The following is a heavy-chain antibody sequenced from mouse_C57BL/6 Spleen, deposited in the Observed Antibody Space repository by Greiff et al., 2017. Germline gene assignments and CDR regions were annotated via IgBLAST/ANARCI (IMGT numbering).Heavy chain of an antibody. D-gene: IGHD2-4*01. Sequence: VQLQQPGAELVKPGASVKVSCKASGYTFTSYWMHWVKQRPGQGLEWIGRIHPSDSDTNYNQKFKGKATLTVDKSSSTAYMQLSSLTSEDSAVYYCSPNYDYDGVFAYWGQGTLVTVSA. CDR1: GYTFTSYW. V-gene: IGHV1-74*01. CDR3: SPNYDYDGVFAY. CDR2: IHPSDSDT. J-gene: IGHJ3*01.